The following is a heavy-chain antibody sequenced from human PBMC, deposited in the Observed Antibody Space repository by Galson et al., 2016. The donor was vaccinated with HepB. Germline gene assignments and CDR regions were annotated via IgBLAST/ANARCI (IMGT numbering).Heavy chain of an antibody. CDR3: VQRSYGSGSYFQH. J-gene: IGHJ1*01. D-gene: IGHD3-10*01. CDR1: EVSLNTSGVG. V-gene: IGHV2-5*02. Sequence: PALVKPTQTLTLTCSFSEVSLNTSGVGVGWIRQPPGKAPEWLALIYGDDRKRDSPSLKSRLSITKDISKNQIFLKMTNMDLMDTATYYCVQRSYGSGSYFQHWGQGTLVIVSS. CDR2: IYGDDRK.